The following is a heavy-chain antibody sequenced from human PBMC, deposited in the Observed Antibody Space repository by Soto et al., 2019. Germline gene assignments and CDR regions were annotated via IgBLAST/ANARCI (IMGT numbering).Heavy chain of an antibody. D-gene: IGHD6-13*01. Sequence: EVQLLESGGGLEQPGGSLRLSCAASGFTFSSYAMNWVRQAPGEGLEWVSAIVGSGGNTYSADSVKGRFTISRDNSKNTLYLQMNSLRAEDTAVYYCAKSSSSYYVYSYMDVWCKGTTVTVSS. CDR3: AKSSSSYYVYSYMDV. CDR1: GFTFSSYA. V-gene: IGHV3-23*01. CDR2: IVGSGGNT. J-gene: IGHJ6*03.